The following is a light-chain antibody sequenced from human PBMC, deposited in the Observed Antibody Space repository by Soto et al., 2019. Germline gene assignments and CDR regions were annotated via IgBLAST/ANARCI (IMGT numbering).Light chain of an antibody. V-gene: IGKV1D-12*01. CDR1: QAISTW. CDR3: QQANSFPRT. J-gene: IGKJ1*01. Sequence: DIQMTQSPSSVSASVGDRVTITCRSSQAISTWLAWYQQKPGKAPKLLIYAASNLQTGVPSRFSGSGSGTDFTLTISSLQPEDFATYYCQQANSFPRTFGQGTKVEIK. CDR2: AAS.